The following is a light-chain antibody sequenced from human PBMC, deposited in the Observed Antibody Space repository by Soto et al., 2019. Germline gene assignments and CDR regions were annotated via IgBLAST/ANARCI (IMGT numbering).Light chain of an antibody. CDR1: NIGSYS. J-gene: IGLJ3*02. CDR3: RVWDSSSDHPV. Sequence: SYELTQPPSVSVAPGNTARITCGGDNIGSYSVHWYQQKPGQAPVMVIYYDSDRPSGIPERFSGSNSGNTATLTISRFEAGDEADYYCRVWDSSSDHPVFGGGTKVTVL. V-gene: IGLV3-21*01. CDR2: YDS.